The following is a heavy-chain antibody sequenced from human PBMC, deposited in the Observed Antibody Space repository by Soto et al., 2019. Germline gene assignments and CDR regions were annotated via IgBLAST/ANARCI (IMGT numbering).Heavy chain of an antibody. Sequence: SVKVSCKASGGTFSSYAISWVRQAPGQGLEWMGGIIPIFGTANYAQKFQGRVTITADESTITAYMELSSLRSEDTAVYYCARIVPHDYHSNTYYYDSSGYSSPNWYFDLWGRGTLVTVSS. D-gene: IGHD3-22*01. V-gene: IGHV1-69*13. CDR3: ARIVPHDYHSNTYYYDSSGYSSPNWYFDL. CDR1: GGTFSSYA. CDR2: IIPIFGTA. J-gene: IGHJ2*01.